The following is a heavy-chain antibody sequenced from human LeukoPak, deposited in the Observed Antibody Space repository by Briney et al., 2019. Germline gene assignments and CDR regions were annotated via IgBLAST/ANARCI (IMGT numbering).Heavy chain of an antibody. CDR3: ARGLMMAVAGRGEFHY. CDR2: IYSSGST. Sequence: SETLSLTCTVSGGSISSNDWYWGWIRQPPGRGLEWIGSIYSSGSTYYNPSLKSRVTISVDTSKNQYSLNLFSVSAADTAVYYCARGLMMAVAGRGEFHYWGQGTLVTVSS. CDR1: GGSISSNDWY. J-gene: IGHJ4*02. V-gene: IGHV4-39*01. D-gene: IGHD6-13*01.